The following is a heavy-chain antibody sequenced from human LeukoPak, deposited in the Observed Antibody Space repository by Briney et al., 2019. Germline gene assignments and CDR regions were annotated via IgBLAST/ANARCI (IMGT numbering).Heavy chain of an antibody. Sequence: PGGSLRLSCAASGFNFTTYGMHWVRQAPGKGLEWVALVWYDGTIKYYADSVKGRFTISRDNSKNTLFLQMSSLRAEDTALYYCARGGRGVSNWTPYNWFDPWGQGTLVTVSS. V-gene: IGHV3-33*01. CDR1: GFNFTTYG. CDR3: ARGGRGVSNWTPYNWFDP. CDR2: VWYDGTIK. D-gene: IGHD3/OR15-3a*01. J-gene: IGHJ5*02.